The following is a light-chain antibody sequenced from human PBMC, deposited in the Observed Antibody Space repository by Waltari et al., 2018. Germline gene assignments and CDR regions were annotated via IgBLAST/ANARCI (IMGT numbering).Light chain of an antibody. Sequence: ALTQPPSASGSPGPSVTLSCTGTTSDIVGYDHVSWYQQHPGKAPTLISYDVTERPSGVSGRFSGSKSGNRASLTVSALQPEDEATYFCSSYVGNINLRVFGGGTQLTVL. V-gene: IGLV2-8*01. CDR2: DVT. J-gene: IGLJ3*02. CDR3: SSYVGNINLRV. CDR1: TSDIVGYDH.